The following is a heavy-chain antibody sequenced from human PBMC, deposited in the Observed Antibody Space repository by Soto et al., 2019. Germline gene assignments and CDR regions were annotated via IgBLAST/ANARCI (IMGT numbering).Heavy chain of an antibody. CDR3: ARHFYCSSTSCYNYYYYGMDV. CDR2: IDPSDSYT. V-gene: IGHV5-10-1*01. CDR1: GYSFTSYW. J-gene: IGHJ6*02. Sequence: GESLKISCKGSGYSFTSYWISWVRQVPGKGLEWMGRIDPSDSYTNYSPSFQGHVTISADKSISTAYLQWSSLKASDTAMYYCARHFYCSSTSCYNYYYYGMDVWGQGTTVTVSS. D-gene: IGHD2-2*02.